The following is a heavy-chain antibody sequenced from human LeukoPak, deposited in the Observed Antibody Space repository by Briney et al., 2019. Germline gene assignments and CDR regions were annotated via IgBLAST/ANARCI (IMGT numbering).Heavy chain of an antibody. CDR2: IYPGGSET. D-gene: IGHD5-24*01. CDR3: ARASRDGYNQNFDH. CDR1: GDDFSTYW. V-gene: IGHV5-51*01. J-gene: IGHJ4*02. Sequence: GESLKISCKGLGDDFSTYWNAWVRQRPGKGLEWMGIIYPGGSETRYDPSFQGQVTISADRSTSTAYLQWSSLRASDTAMYYCARASRDGYNQNFDHWGQGTLVTVSS.